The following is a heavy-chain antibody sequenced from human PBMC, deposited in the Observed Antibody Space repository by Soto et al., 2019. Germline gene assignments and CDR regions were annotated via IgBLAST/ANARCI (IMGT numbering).Heavy chain of an antibody. Sequence: SETLSLTCSVSGDAISNYYWSWIRQTPGKGLEWIGCVHDSGSTDYNPSLKGRVTMSLHTSKSQFSLNLSSVTAADSATYYCARGTRALITSFFAYWGQGIPVTVSS. D-gene: IGHD1-20*01. CDR2: VHDSGST. CDR1: GDAISNYY. J-gene: IGHJ4*02. CDR3: ARGTRALITSFFAY. V-gene: IGHV4-59*01.